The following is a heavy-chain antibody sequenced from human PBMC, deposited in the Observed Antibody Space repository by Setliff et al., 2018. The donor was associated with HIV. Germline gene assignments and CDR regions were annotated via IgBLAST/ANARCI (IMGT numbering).Heavy chain of an antibody. V-gene: IGHV4-38-2*02. CDR3: AKEGGYCSGDTCFGFDY. CDR1: TYSISSVHS. J-gene: IGHJ4*02. Sequence: SETLSLTCDVFTYSISSVHSWGWIRQPPGKGLEWIGTMHHSGNTHYKPSLKGRVTVSLDTSKKQLSLKLRSVTAADTAVYYCAKEGGYCSGDTCFGFDYWGQGTLVTVSS. D-gene: IGHD2-15*01. CDR2: MHHSGNT.